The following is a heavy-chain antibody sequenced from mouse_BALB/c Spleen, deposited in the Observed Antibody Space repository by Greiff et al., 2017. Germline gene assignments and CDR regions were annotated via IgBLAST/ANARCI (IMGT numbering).Heavy chain of an antibody. D-gene: IGHD1-1*01. J-gene: IGHJ4*01. CDR1: GYSITSDYA. Sequence: EVHLVESGPGLVKPSQSLSLTCTVTGYSITSDYAWNWIRQFPGNKLEWMGYISYSGSTSYNPSLKSRISITRDTSKNQFFLQLNSVTTEDTATYYCARGSSLYYYAMDYWGQGTSVTVSS. CDR2: ISYSGST. V-gene: IGHV3-2*02. CDR3: ARGSSLYYYAMDY.